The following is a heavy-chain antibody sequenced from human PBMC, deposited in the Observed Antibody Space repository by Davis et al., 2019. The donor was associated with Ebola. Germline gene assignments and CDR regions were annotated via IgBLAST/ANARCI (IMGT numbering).Heavy chain of an antibody. CDR3: ARGDYYGSGSYYRTHYYYGMDV. J-gene: IGHJ6*02. Sequence: ASVKVSCKASGHTFTSYDINWVRQATGQGLEWMGWMNPNSGNTGYAQKFQGRVTMTRNTSISTAYMELSSLRSEDTAVYYCARGDYYGSGSYYRTHYYYGMDVWGQGTTVTVSS. CDR1: GHTFTSYD. D-gene: IGHD3-10*01. CDR2: MNPNSGNT. V-gene: IGHV1-8*01.